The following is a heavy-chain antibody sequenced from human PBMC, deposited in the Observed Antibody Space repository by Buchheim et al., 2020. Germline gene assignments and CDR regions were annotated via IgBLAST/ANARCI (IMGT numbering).Heavy chain of an antibody. CDR3: AKEVERRFEY. Sequence: QVQLVESGGGVVQPGRSLRLSCAASGFTFISYGMHWVRQAPGKGLEWVAVISYDGSNKYYADSVKGRFTISRDNSKNTLYLQMNSLRAEDTAVYYCAKEVERRFEYWGHGTL. J-gene: IGHJ4*01. V-gene: IGHV3-30*18. CDR1: GFTFISYG. D-gene: IGHD1-1*01. CDR2: ISYDGSNK.